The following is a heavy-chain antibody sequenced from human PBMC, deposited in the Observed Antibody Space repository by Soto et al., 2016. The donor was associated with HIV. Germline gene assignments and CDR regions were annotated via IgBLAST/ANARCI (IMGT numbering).Heavy chain of an antibody. J-gene: IGHJ6*02. CDR1: GFTVSSNY. CDR3: ARDPIPYYYGSGSYSDYYYGMDV. Sequence: EVQLVESGGGLVQPGGSLRLSCAASGFTVSSNYMSWVRQAPGKGLEWVSVIYSGGSTYYADSVKGRFTISRDNSKNTLYLQMNSLRAEDTAVYYCARDPIPYYYGSGSYSDYYYGMDVWGQGTTVTVSS. D-gene: IGHD3-10*01. CDR2: IYSGGST. V-gene: IGHV3-66*01.